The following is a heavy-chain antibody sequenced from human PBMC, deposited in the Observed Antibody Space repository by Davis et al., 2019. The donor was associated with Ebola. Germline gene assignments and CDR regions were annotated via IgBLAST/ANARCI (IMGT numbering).Heavy chain of an antibody. D-gene: IGHD7-27*01. Sequence: GESLKISCYDSGNSFTSHWIGWVRQMPGKGLEWMGLIYTGDSDTRYSPSFRGQVTISADKSTKTAFLQWSSLKASDTGIYYCASLRRTITGMDDSFDIWGQGTMVTVSS. CDR1: GNSFTSHW. CDR3: ASLRRTITGMDDSFDI. V-gene: IGHV5-51*01. CDR2: IYTGDSDT. J-gene: IGHJ3*02.